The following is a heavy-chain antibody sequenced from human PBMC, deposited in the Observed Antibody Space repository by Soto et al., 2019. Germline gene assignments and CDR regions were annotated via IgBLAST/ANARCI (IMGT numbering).Heavy chain of an antibody. Sequence: PSETLSLTCTVSGGSISSGDYYWSWIRQPPGKGLEWIGYIYYSGSTYYNPSLKSRVTISVDTSKNQFSLKLSSVTAADTAVYYCARGRLHPIAAAGPRSNGMDVWGQGTTVTVSS. J-gene: IGHJ6*02. CDR3: ARGRLHPIAAAGPRSNGMDV. D-gene: IGHD6-13*01. CDR1: GGSISSGDYY. CDR2: IYYSGST. V-gene: IGHV4-30-4*01.